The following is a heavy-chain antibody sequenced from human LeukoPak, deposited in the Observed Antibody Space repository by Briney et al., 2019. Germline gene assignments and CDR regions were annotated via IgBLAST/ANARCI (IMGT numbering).Heavy chain of an antibody. CDR1: GFTFSSYA. J-gene: IGHJ4*02. CDR2: ISGSGGST. Sequence: PGGSLRLSCAASGFTFSSYAMSWVRQAPGKGLEWVSAISGSGGSTYYADSVKGRFTISRDNAKNSLYLQMNSLRAEDTAVYYCAIITSQRDFWSGYDIDYWGQGTLVTVSS. V-gene: IGHV3-23*01. D-gene: IGHD3-3*01. CDR3: AIITSQRDFWSGYDIDY.